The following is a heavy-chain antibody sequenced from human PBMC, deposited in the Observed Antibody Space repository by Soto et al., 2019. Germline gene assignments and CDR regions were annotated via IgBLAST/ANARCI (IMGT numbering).Heavy chain of an antibody. D-gene: IGHD2-15*01. CDR3: ARTLVVVAATLPGWFDP. CDR1: GGSISSYY. J-gene: IGHJ5*02. Sequence: QVQLQESGPGLVKPSETLSLTCTVSGGSISSYYWSWIRQPPGKGLEWIGYIYYSGSTNYNPSLKSRVTISVDTSKNQFSLTLSSVTAADTAVYYCARTLVVVAATLPGWFDPWGQGTLVTVSS. CDR2: IYYSGST. V-gene: IGHV4-59*01.